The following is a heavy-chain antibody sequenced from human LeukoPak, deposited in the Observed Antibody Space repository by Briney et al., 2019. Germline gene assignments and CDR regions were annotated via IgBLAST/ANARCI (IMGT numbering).Heavy chain of an antibody. J-gene: IGHJ3*02. CDR1: GYSNSSGYY. D-gene: IGHD1-26*01. CDR3: ARQVGATDAFDI. V-gene: IGHV4-38-2*01. Sequence: MPSETLSLTCAVSGYSNSSGYYWGWIRQPPGKGLEWIGSIYHSGSTYYNPSLKSRVTISVDTSKNQFSLKLSSVTAADTAVYYCARQVGATDAFDIWGQGTMVTVSS. CDR2: IYHSGST.